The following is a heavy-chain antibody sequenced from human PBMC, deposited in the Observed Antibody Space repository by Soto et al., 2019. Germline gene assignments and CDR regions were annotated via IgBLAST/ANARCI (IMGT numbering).Heavy chain of an antibody. CDR1: GYTFTSYA. J-gene: IGHJ6*02. Sequence: QVQLVQSGAEEKKPGASVKVSCKASGYTFTSYAMHWVRQAPGQRLEWMGWINAGNGNTKYSQKFQGRVTITRDTSASTAYMELSSLRSEDTAVYYCAGVRHSGTAMVRGMDVWGQGTTVTVSS. CDR3: AGVRHSGTAMVRGMDV. V-gene: IGHV1-3*05. CDR2: INAGNGNT. D-gene: IGHD5-18*01.